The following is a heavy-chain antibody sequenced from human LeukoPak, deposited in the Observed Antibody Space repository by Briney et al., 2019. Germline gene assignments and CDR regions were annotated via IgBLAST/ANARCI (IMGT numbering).Heavy chain of an antibody. D-gene: IGHD3-10*01. CDR2: ISWNSGSI. CDR3: AKGDGSARGAFDI. CDR1: GFTFDDYA. V-gene: IGHV3-9*03. J-gene: IGHJ3*02. Sequence: PGGSLRLSCAASGFTFDDYAMHWVRQAPGKGLEWVSGISWNSGSIGYADSVKGRFTISRDNAKNSLYLQMNSLRAEDMALYYCAKGDGSARGAFDIWGQGTMVTVSS.